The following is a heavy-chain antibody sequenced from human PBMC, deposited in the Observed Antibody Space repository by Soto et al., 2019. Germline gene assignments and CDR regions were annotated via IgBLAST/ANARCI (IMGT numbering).Heavy chain of an antibody. V-gene: IGHV1-58*01. CDR3: AVDSYYYDSSGSDAFDI. Sequence: ASVKVSCKASGFTFTSSAVQWVRQARGQRLEWIGWIVVGSGNTNYAQKFQERVTITRDMSTSTAYMELSSLRSEDTAVYYCAVDSYYYDSSGSDAFDIWGQGTMVTVS. CDR1: GFTFTSSA. CDR2: IVVGSGNT. D-gene: IGHD3-22*01. J-gene: IGHJ3*02.